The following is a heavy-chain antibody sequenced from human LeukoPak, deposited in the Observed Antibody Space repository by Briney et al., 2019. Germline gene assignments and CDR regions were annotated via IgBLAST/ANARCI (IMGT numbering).Heavy chain of an antibody. Sequence: GGSLRLSCAASGFTFSDYYMSWIRQAPGKGLEWVSYISSSGSTIYYADSVKGRFTISRDNAKNSLYLQMNSLRAEDTAVYYCARDGRSISSTSCYESGYYYYYYMDVWGKGTTVTVSS. J-gene: IGHJ6*03. CDR3: ARDGRSISSTSCYESGYYYYYYMDV. CDR1: GFTFSDYY. D-gene: IGHD2-2*01. V-gene: IGHV3-11*04. CDR2: ISSSGSTI.